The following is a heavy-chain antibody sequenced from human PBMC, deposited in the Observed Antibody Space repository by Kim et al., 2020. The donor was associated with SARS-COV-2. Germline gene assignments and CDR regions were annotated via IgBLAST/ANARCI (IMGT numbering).Heavy chain of an antibody. Sequence: ASVKVSCKASGFSFTSYDIYWVRQATGQGLEWMGWMNDDSGNTGYVEKFRGRVMMTRDTSKSTAYMELSSLRSDDTAVYYCARVMGSGSYYGYNYAMDVWGQGTTVTVSS. CDR2: MNDDSGNT. J-gene: IGHJ6*02. V-gene: IGHV1-8*01. CDR1: GFSFTSYD. CDR3: ARVMGSGSYYGYNYAMDV. D-gene: IGHD3-10*01.